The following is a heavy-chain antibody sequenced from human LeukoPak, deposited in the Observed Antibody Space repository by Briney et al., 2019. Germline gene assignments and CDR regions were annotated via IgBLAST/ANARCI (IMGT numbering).Heavy chain of an antibody. CDR1: GFTFSTYG. V-gene: IGHV3-33*06. CDR2: IWYDGSKK. CDR3: GKNRYSGSLAPFDI. Sequence: GGSLRLSCAASGFTFSTYGLHWVRQAPGKGLEWVALIWYDGSKKYYADSVKGRFTISRDYSKNTLYLQMNSRRVEDMAVYYCGKNRYSGSLAPFDIWGQGTMVTVSS. J-gene: IGHJ3*02. D-gene: IGHD1-26*01.